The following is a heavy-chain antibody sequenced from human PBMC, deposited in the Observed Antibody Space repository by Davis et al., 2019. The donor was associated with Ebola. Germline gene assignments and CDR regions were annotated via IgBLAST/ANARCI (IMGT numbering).Heavy chain of an antibody. CDR1: GGTFSSYA. CDR3: ASTVAGIFTFDY. Sequence: SVKVSCKASGGTFSSYAISWVRQAPGQGLEWMGGIIPIFGTANYAQKFQGRVTITADESTSTAYMELSSLRSEDTAVYYCASTVAGIFTFDYWGQGTLVTVSS. J-gene: IGHJ4*02. V-gene: IGHV1-69*13. D-gene: IGHD6-19*01. CDR2: IIPIFGTA.